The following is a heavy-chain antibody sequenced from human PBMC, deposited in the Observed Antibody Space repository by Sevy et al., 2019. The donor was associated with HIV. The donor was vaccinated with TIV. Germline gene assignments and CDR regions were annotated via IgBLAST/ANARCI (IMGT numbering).Heavy chain of an antibody. CDR2: ISYDGSNK. CDR1: GFTFSSYA. CDR3: XXXXXXXXXXXXXDWFDP. J-gene: IGHJ5*02. V-gene: IGHV3-30-3*01. Sequence: GGSLRLSCAASGFTFSSYAMHWVRQAPGKGLEWVAVISYDGSNKYYADSVKGRFTISRDNSKNTLYLQMNSLRAEDXXXXXXXXXXXXXXXXXXXDWFDPWGQGTLVTVSS.